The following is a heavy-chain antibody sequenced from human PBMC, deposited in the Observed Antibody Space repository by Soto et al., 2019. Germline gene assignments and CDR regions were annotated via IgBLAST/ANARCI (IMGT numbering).Heavy chain of an antibody. D-gene: IGHD4-4*01. J-gene: IGHJ4*02. CDR2: IYHSGST. CDR1: GDSITSGESY. V-gene: IGHV4-30-2*01. Sequence: PSETLSLTCTVSGDSITSGESYWSWIRQPPGKGLEWIGYIYHSGSTYYNPSLKSRVTISVDRSKNQFSLKLSSVTAADTAVYYCARGMTTVTTLDYWGQGTLVTVSS. CDR3: ARGMTTVTTLDY.